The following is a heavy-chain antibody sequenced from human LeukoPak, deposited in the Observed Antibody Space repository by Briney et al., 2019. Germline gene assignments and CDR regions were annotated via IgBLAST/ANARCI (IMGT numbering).Heavy chain of an antibody. CDR2: VSSDGSIQ. CDR1: GFTFSNYG. V-gene: IGHV3-30*19. J-gene: IGHJ3*01. CDR3: ARDSEASIGAFDL. Sequence: PGRSLRLSCAASGFTFSNYGIHWIRQPPGEGLEWLAGVSSDGSIQYYAASMKGQFTISRDNSKNTVYLQVNGLRLEDTAVYYCARDSEASIGAFDLWGQGSMVSVSS. D-gene: IGHD6-19*01.